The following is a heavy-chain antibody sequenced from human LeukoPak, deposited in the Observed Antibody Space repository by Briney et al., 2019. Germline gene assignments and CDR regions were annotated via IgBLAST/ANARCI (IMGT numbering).Heavy chain of an antibody. CDR1: GGSISSGGYY. V-gene: IGHV4-31*03. Sequence: SQTLSLTCTVSGGSISSGGYYWSWIRQHPGKGLEWIGYIYYSGSTYYNPSLKSRVTISVDTSKNQFSLKLSSVTAADTAVYYCASSGTNPPPLFDYWGQGTLVTVSS. CDR3: ASSGTNPPPLFDY. D-gene: IGHD3-10*01. CDR2: IYYSGST. J-gene: IGHJ4*02.